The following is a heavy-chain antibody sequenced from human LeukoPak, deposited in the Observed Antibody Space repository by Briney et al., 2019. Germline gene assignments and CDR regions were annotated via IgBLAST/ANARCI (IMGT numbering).Heavy chain of an antibody. D-gene: IGHD4-17*01. Sequence: RGSLRLSCEASGFTFSTSAMTWVRQAPGKGLEWVSGISPSGGATHYSDSVKGRFTISRDTSRNTLYLQMNSLRADDTAVYYCSKLGLTTVPSNYWGQGALVTVSS. CDR3: SKLGLTTVPSNY. V-gene: IGHV3-23*01. CDR2: ISPSGGAT. CDR1: GFTFSTSA. J-gene: IGHJ4*02.